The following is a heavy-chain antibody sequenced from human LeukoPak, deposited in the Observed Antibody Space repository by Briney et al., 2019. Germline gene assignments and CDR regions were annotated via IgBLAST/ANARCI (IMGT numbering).Heavy chain of an antibody. V-gene: IGHV1-18*01. J-gene: IGHJ3*02. D-gene: IGHD4-17*01. CDR1: GYTFTSYG. CDR3: ARVEVYGDLDAFDI. CDR2: ISAYHGNT. Sequence: ASVKVSCKASGYTFTSYGISWVRQAPGQGLEWMGWISAYHGNTNYAQKLQGRVTMTTDTSTSTAYMGLRSLRSDDTAVYYCARVEVYGDLDAFDIWGQGTMVTVSS.